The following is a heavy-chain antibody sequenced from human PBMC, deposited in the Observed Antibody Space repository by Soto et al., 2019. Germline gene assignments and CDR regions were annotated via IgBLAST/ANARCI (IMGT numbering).Heavy chain of an antibody. CDR2: INPTGDST. J-gene: IGHJ4*02. CDR1: GFQFSGFT. CDR3: AKRLWPTRGPFHC. Sequence: GGSLRLSCSPSGFQFSGFTMDWVRQAPGKGLEWVSEINPTGDSTNYATSVKGRFTVSRDNFRTTLYLRMSSLRVDDSAIYYCAKRLWPTRGPFHCWGQGTLVTAPQ. V-gene: IGHV3-23*01. D-gene: IGHD3-16*01.